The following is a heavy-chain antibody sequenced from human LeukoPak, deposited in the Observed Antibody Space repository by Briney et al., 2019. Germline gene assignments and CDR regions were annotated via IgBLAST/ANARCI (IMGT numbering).Heavy chain of an antibody. CDR2: IYYSGST. V-gene: IGHV4-59*01. J-gene: IGHJ2*01. CDR1: GGSISSYY. CDR3: ARVMDWYFDL. Sequence: SETLSLTCTVSGGSISSYYWSWIRQPPGKGLEWIGYIYYSGSTNYSPSLKSRVTISVDTSKNQFSLELSSVTAADTAVYYCARVMDWYFDLWGRGTLVTVSS. D-gene: IGHD5-24*01.